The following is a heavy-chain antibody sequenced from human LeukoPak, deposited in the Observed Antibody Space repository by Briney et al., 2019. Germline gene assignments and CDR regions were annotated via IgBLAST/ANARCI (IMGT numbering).Heavy chain of an antibody. CDR2: IYHSGST. CDR3: ARDFTPRDYFDY. V-gene: IGHV4-38-2*02. CDR1: GYSISSGYY. J-gene: IGHJ4*02. Sequence: SETLSLTCSVSGYSISSGYYWGWIRQPPGKGLEWIGSIYHSGSTYYNPSLKSRVTISVDTSKNQFSLKLSSVTAADTAVYYCARDFTPRDYFDYWGQGTLVTVSS.